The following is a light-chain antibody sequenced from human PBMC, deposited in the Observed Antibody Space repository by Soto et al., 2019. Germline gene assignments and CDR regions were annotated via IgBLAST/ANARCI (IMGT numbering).Light chain of an antibody. CDR2: GAS. J-gene: IGKJ1*01. V-gene: IGKV3-15*01. Sequence: ETVMTQSPATLSFSPGERATLSCRASQSVNSNLAWYQQKLGQAPRVLIYGASTRATGIPDRFSGSGSGTEFILTTSRLQSEDFAVYYCQEYNTWPWTFGQGTKVDIK. CDR1: QSVNSN. CDR3: QEYNTWPWT.